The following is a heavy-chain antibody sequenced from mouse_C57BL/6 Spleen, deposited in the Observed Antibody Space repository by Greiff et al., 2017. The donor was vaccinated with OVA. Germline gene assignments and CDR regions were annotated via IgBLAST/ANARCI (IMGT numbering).Heavy chain of an antibody. D-gene: IGHD3-2*02. CDR2: INPYNGGT. Sequence: VQLQQSGPVLVKPGASVKMSCKASGYTFTDYYMNWVKQSHGKSLEWIGVINPYNGGTSYNQKFKGKATLTVDKSSSTAYMELNSLTSEDSAVYYCARRGGTAQAPDYWGQGTTLTVSS. CDR1: GYTFTDYY. J-gene: IGHJ2*01. CDR3: ARRGGTAQAPDY. V-gene: IGHV1-19*01.